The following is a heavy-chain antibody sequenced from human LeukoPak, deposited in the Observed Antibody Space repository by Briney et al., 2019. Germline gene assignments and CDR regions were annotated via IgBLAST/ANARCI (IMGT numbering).Heavy chain of an antibody. D-gene: IGHD3-10*01. CDR1: GYTFTSYG. CDR2: ISAYKGNT. J-gene: IGHJ6*03. CDR3: AREGVVRGVMSRRYYMDV. Sequence: GASVKVSCKASGYTFTSYGISWVRQAPGQGLEGMGWISAYKGNTKYAQKLQGRVTMTTDTSTSTAYMELRSLRSDDTAVYYCAREGVVRGVMSRRYYMDVWGKGTTVTVSS. V-gene: IGHV1-18*01.